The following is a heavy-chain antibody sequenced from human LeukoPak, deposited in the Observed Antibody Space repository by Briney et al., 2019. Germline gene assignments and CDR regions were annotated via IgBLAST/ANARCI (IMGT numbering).Heavy chain of an antibody. D-gene: IGHD6-19*01. V-gene: IGHV3-23*01. CDR2: ISGDAVTS. Sequence: GSLRLSCAASGFTFKNYAMNWVRQSPGQGLEWVSTISGDAVTSWYADSVKGRFTVSRDNSKNIVFLQMNNLRAEDTAVYYCVGTGPLSSNGWDFNYWGQGTLVTVSS. CDR1: GFTFKNYA. CDR3: VGTGPLSSNGWDFNY. J-gene: IGHJ4*02.